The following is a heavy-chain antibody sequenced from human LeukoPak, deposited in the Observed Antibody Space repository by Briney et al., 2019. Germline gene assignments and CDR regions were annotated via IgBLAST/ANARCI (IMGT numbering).Heavy chain of an antibody. V-gene: IGHV4-34*01. CDR3: ASPRGEAARRFWYFAL. CDR1: GGSFSGYY. Sequence: PSETLSLTCAVYGGSFSGYYWSWIRQPPGKGLEWIGEINHSGSTDYNPSLKSRVTISVDTSKKQFSLNLSSVTAADTAVYYCASPRGEAARRFWYFALWGRGSLVTVSS. D-gene: IGHD6-6*01. J-gene: IGHJ2*01. CDR2: INHSGST.